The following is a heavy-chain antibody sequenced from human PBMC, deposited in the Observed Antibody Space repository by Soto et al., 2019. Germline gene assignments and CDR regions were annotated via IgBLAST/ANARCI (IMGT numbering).Heavy chain of an antibody. Sequence: QVQLQESGPGLVKPSETLSLTCTVSGGTISSWYWSWIRQPPGKGLEWIGYIYYSGSTNCNPSLKSRVTISVDTSQNQFSLKLRSVTAADTAVYYCARRYGSAIDYWGQGTLVTVSS. CDR1: GGTISSWY. J-gene: IGHJ4*02. CDR2: IYYSGST. V-gene: IGHV4-59*08. D-gene: IGHD1-26*01. CDR3: ARRYGSAIDY.